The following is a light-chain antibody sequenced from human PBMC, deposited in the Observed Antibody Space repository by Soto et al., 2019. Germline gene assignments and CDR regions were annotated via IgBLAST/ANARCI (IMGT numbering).Light chain of an antibody. J-gene: IGKJ3*01. CDR2: KAS. V-gene: IGKV1-5*03. CDR1: QSISSW. CDR3: QQYSGYPFT. Sequence: DIPMTQSPSTLSASVGDRVTITCRASQSISSWLAWYQQKPGKAPKLLIYKASSLESGVPSRFSGSGSGTEFTITISSLQPDGFATYFCQQYSGYPFTFGPGTKVDIK.